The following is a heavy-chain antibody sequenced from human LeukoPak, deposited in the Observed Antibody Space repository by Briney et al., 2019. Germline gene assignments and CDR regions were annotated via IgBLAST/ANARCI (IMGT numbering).Heavy chain of an antibody. CDR3: AKDTDGYSSSWYAWYFDL. Sequence: PGGSLRLSCAASGFTFSSYGMHWVRQAPGKGLEWVAFIRYDGSNKYYADSVKGRFTISRDNSKNTLYLQMNSLRAEDTAVYYCAKDTDGYSSSWYAWYFDLWGRGTLVTASS. CDR1: GFTFSSYG. J-gene: IGHJ2*01. D-gene: IGHD6-13*01. V-gene: IGHV3-30*02. CDR2: IRYDGSNK.